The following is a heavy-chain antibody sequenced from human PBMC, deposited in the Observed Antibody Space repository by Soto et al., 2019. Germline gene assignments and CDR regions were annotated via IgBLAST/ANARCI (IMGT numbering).Heavy chain of an antibody. J-gene: IGHJ6*03. CDR2: IIPILGIA. CDR3: ARGPYSSSWYYYYYMDV. Sequence: SVKVSCKASGGTFSSYTISWVRQAPGQGLEWMGRIIPILGIANYAQKFQGRVTITADKSTSTAYMELSSLRSEDTAVYYCARGPYSSSWYYYYYMDVWGKGTTVTVSS. D-gene: IGHD6-13*01. CDR1: GGTFSSYT. V-gene: IGHV1-69*02.